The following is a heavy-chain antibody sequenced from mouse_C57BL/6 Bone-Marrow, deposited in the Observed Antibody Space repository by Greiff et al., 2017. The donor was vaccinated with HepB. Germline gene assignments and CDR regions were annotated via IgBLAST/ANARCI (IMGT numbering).Heavy chain of an antibody. D-gene: IGHD1-1*01. CDR1: GYTFTDHT. V-gene: IGHV1-78*01. Sequence: VQRVESDAELVKPGASVKISCKVSGYTFTDHTIHWMKQRPEQGLEWIGYIYPRDGSTKYNEKFKGKATLTADKSSSTAYMQLNSLTSEDSAVYFCARDYGSSYVYAMDYWGQGTSVTVSS. CDR3: ARDYGSSYVYAMDY. J-gene: IGHJ4*01. CDR2: IYPRDGST.